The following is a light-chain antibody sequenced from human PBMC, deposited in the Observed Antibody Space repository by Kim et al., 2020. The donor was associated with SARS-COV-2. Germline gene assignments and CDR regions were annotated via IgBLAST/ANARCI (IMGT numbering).Light chain of an antibody. CDR3: QKYDSAPWT. Sequence: QMTQSPSSLSASVGDRVTITCRASLGIRDYLAWYQQKPGEVPKLLIYAASTLQSGVPLRFSGSGSGTDFTLNISDLQPEDAATYFCQKYDSAPWTFGQVTKVDIK. CDR2: AAS. CDR1: LGIRDY. V-gene: IGKV1-27*01. J-gene: IGKJ1*01.